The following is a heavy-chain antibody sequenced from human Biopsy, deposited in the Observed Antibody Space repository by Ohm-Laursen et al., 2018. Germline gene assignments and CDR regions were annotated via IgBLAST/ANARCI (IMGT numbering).Heavy chain of an antibody. CDR3: AKHGSGWTGDDAFHI. J-gene: IGHJ3*02. CDR1: GGSS. V-gene: IGHV4-59*08. Sequence: SDTLSLTCAVYGGSSWSWIRQAPGKGLEWIGYISYSRDTNYNPSLKSRITISVDTSKNQFSLKLTSVTAADTAVYYCAKHGSGWTGDDAFHIWGQGTMVTVSS. CDR2: ISYSRDT. D-gene: IGHD6-19*01.